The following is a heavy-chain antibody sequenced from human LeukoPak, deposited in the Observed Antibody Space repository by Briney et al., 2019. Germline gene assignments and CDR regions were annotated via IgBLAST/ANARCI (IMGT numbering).Heavy chain of an antibody. CDR2: INAGGDT. V-gene: IGHV3-48*01. CDR3: VRDLDSVAFF. D-gene: IGHD1-1*01. J-gene: IGHJ4*02. CDR1: GFTFSSYS. Sequence: GGSLRLSCAASGFTFSSYSMNWVRQAPGKGLEWVSYINAGGDTYHADSVQGRFTISRDNAKDSLYLQMNSLRVEDTAIYYCVRDLDSVAFFWGQGTLVTVSS.